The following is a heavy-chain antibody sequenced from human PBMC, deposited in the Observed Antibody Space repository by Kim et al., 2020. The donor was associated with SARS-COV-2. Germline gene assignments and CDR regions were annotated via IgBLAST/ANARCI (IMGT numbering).Heavy chain of an antibody. D-gene: IGHD3-22*01. Sequence: GGSLRLSCAASGVDFSTSWRHWVRQAPGKGLVWVSRIRSGGGDITYADSVKGRFTISRDNAKNTLYLQMNGLRTEDTAVYYCAKVGDYDSSGFYAFFRSWGQGTRVTVSS. V-gene: IGHV3-74*03. CDR3: AKVGDYDSSGFYAFFRS. J-gene: IGHJ5*02. CDR1: GVDFSTSW. CDR2: IRSGGGDI.